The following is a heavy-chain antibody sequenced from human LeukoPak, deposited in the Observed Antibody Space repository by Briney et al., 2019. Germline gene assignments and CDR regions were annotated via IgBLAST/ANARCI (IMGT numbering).Heavy chain of an antibody. CDR2: ISSSSSYI. D-gene: IGHD3-16*02. Sequence: GGSLRLSCAASGFTFSSYSMNWVRQAPGKGLEWVSSISSSSSYIYYADSVKGRFTISRDNAKNSLYLQMNSLRAEDTAVYYCASMECYDYVWGSYRPVPDYWGQGTLVTVSS. CDR1: GFTFSSYS. V-gene: IGHV3-21*01. J-gene: IGHJ4*02. CDR3: ASMECYDYVWGSYRPVPDY.